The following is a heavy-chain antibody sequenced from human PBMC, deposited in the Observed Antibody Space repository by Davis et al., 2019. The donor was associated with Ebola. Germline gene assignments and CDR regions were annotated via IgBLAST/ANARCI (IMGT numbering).Heavy chain of an antibody. CDR3: AREHSGIDY. CDR2: LSYDGSDK. V-gene: IGHV3-30*04. D-gene: IGHD1-26*01. CDR1: GFTFSSYA. J-gene: IGHJ4*02. Sequence: GESLKISCAASGFTFSSYAMHWVRQAPGKGLEWVTVLSYDGSDKYYADSVKGRFTISRDNAKNSLYLQMNSLRAEDTAVYYCAREHSGIDYWGQGTLVTVSS.